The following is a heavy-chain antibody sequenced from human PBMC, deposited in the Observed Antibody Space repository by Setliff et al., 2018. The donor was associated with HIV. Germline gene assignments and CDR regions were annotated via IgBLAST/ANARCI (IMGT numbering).Heavy chain of an antibody. J-gene: IGHJ4*02. CDR3: ARVPADNYYDSSGYPDY. CDR1: GYTFTSYG. D-gene: IGHD3-22*01. CDR2: ISAYNGNT. V-gene: IGHV1-18*01. Sequence: ASVKVSCKASGYTFTSYGISWVRQAPGQGLEWMGWISAYNGNTNYAQKHQGRVTMTTDTSTSTAYMELRSLRSDDTAVYYCARVPADNYYDSSGYPDYWGQGTLVTVSS.